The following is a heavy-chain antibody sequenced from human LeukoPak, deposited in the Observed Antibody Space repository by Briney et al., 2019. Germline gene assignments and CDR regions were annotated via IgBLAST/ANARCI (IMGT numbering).Heavy chain of an antibody. V-gene: IGHV3-23*01. J-gene: IGHJ6*02. Sequence: GGSLRLSCAASGFTFSSYAMSWVRQAPGKGLEWVSAISGSGGSTYYADSVKGRFTISRDNSKNTLYLQMNSLRAEDTAVYYCAKTLWELLNYYYYGMDVWGQGTTVTVSS. D-gene: IGHD1-26*01. CDR3: AKTLWELLNYYYYGMDV. CDR2: ISGSGGST. CDR1: GFTFSSYA.